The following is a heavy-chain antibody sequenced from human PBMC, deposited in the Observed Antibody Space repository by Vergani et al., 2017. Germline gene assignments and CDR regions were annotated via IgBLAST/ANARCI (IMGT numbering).Heavy chain of an antibody. CDR2: IYPGDSDT. V-gene: IGHV5-51*01. Sequence: EVQLVQSGAEVKQPGESMKISCKGSGYSFTSYWIGWVRQMPGKGMEWMGIIYPGDSDTRYSPSFQDQVTISADKSISTAYLQWTSLKASDTAMYYCARHLSLSGSYCPPSRSYAFDIWGQGTMVTVSS. D-gene: IGHD1-26*01. CDR1: GYSFTSYW. CDR3: ARHLSLSGSYCPPSRSYAFDI. J-gene: IGHJ3*02.